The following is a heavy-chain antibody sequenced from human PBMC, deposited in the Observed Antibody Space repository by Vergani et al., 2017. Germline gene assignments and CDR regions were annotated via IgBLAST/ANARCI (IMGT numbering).Heavy chain of an antibody. V-gene: IGHV1-69-2*01. CDR3: ATPQTVTTGGMEV. D-gene: IGHD4-17*01. J-gene: IGHJ6*02. Sequence: VQLVQSGAEVKKPGATMKISCKVSGYTFTDHYMHWVKQAPGKGLEWMGLVDPEDGETIYAGKFKGRVTIAADTSTDTAHLELSSLRSEDTAVYYCATPQTVTTGGMEVWGQGTTVIVSS. CDR1: GYTFTDHY. CDR2: VDPEDGET.